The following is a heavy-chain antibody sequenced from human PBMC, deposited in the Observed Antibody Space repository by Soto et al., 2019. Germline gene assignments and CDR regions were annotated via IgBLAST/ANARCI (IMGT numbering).Heavy chain of an antibody. V-gene: IGHV3-23*01. CDR3: NRNDFWSGLIEEGEEYFDY. D-gene: IGHD3-3*01. Sequence: PGVSLRLSCAASGFSFHSYALSWVRQAPGKGLEWVSAMSGSGSSTYYADSVKGRFTISRDNSKNTLYLQMNSLRAEDTAVYYCNRNDFWSGLIEEGEEYFDYWGQGNLVRVYS. CDR2: MSGSGSST. CDR1: GFSFHSYA. J-gene: IGHJ4*02.